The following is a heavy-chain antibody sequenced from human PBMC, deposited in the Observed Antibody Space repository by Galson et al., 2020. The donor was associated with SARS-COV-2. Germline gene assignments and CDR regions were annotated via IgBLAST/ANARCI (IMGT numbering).Heavy chain of an antibody. D-gene: IGHD4-4*01. CDR3: ARGKPVTTFYYYYGMDV. Sequence: SETLSLTCAVYGGSFSGYYWSWIRQPPGKGLEWIGEINHSGSTNYNPSLKSRVAISVDTSKNQFSLKLSSVTAADTAVYYCARGKPVTTFYYYYGMDVWGQGTTVTVSS. V-gene: IGHV4-34*01. CDR2: INHSGST. J-gene: IGHJ6*02. CDR1: GGSFSGYY.